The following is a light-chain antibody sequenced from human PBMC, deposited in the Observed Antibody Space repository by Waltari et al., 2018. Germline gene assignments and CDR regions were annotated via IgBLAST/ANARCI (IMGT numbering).Light chain of an antibody. J-gene: IGLJ2*01. CDR2: EVN. CDR3: TSYAGSHNWV. Sequence: QSALPQPPSASGSPGQSVTISCTGTSSDVGGYNYVSWYQHHPGKAPKPMISEVNKRPSGVPDRFSGSKSGNTASLTVSGLQADDEADYYCTSYAGSHNWVFGGGTKLTVL. V-gene: IGLV2-8*01. CDR1: SSDVGGYNY.